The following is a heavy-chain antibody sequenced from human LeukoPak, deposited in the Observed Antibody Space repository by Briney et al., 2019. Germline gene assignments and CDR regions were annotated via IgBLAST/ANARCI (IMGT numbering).Heavy chain of an antibody. Sequence: PGGSLRLSCAASGFTFSSYAMSWVRQAPGKGLEWVAIISYDGNNKSYGDSVKGRFTISRDISKNTVSLQMNSLNTEDTAVYYCARAGDYGDYFLFYWGQGTLVTVSS. CDR3: ARAGDYGDYFLFY. V-gene: IGHV3-30-3*01. CDR2: ISYDGNNK. J-gene: IGHJ4*02. CDR1: GFTFSSYA. D-gene: IGHD4-17*01.